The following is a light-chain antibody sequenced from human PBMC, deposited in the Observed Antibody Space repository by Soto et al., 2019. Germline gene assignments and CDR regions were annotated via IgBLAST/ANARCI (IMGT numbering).Light chain of an antibody. Sequence: QSVLTQPASVSASPGQSIAISCTGTSSDVGGFNYVSWYQQHPGKAPKLIIYEVSSRPPGVSDRFSGSKSGNTASLTISGLQAEDEADYYCQSYESSSLSGFVFGSGTKLTVL. J-gene: IGLJ1*01. CDR1: SSDVGGFNY. V-gene: IGLV2-14*01. CDR3: QSYESSSLSGFV. CDR2: EVS.